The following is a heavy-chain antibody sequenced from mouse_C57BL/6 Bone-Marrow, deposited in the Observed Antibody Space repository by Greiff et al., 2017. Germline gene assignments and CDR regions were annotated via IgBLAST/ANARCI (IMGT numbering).Heavy chain of an antibody. V-gene: IGHV1-9*01. J-gene: IGHJ3*01. Sequence: VQLQQSGAELMKPGASVKLSCKATGYTFTGYWIEWVKQRPGHGLEWIGEFLPGSGRTNYNEKFKGQATFTADTSSNTAYMQLSSLTTEVSASYYCARQRQLRLPSLADWGQGTLVTVSA. CDR3: ARQRQLRLPSLAD. D-gene: IGHD3-2*02. CDR2: FLPGSGRT. CDR1: GYTFTGYW.